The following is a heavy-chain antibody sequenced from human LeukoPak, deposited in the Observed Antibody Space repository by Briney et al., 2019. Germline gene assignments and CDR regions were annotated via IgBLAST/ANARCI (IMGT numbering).Heavy chain of an antibody. CDR3: AKTGGVVIRTFDY. V-gene: IGHV3-11*03. CDR2: ISPNSADI. D-gene: IGHD3-3*01. J-gene: IGHJ4*02. Sequence: PGGSLRLSCAASGFTFTDVYMSWIRQSPGKGLEWLAYISPNSADISYADSVKGRFTISRDISKNTLYLQMDSLRAEDTALYYCAKTGGVVIRTFDYWGQGTLVTVSS. CDR1: GFTFTDVY.